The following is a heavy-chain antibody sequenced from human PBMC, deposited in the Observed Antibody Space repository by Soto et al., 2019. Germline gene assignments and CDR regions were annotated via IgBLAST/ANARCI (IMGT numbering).Heavy chain of an antibody. CDR3: ARYQQLNYFLSGYSYYYYYGMHV. J-gene: IGHJ6*02. D-gene: IGHD3-3*01. V-gene: IGHV3-53*01. Sequence: GGSLRLSCAASGFTVSSNYMSWVRQAPGKGLEWVSVIYSGGSTYYADSVKGRFTISRDNSKTTLYLQMNSLRAEDTAVYYCARYQQLNYFLSGYSYYYYYGMHVWGQATTLTVSS. CDR1: GFTVSSNY. CDR2: IYSGGST.